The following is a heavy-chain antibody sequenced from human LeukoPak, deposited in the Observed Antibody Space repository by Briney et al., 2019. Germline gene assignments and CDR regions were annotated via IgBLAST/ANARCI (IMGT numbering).Heavy chain of an antibody. D-gene: IGHD3-22*01. CDR3: AREEYDSSGYGYFDY. CDR2: ISYDGSNK. CDR1: GFTFSNYA. J-gene: IGHJ4*02. Sequence: GGSLRLSCAASGFTFSNYAMHWVRQAPGKGLEWVAIISYDGSNKYYADPVKGRFTISRDNSKNTLYLQMNSLRAEDTAVYYCAREEYDSSGYGYFDYWGQGTLVTVSS. V-gene: IGHV3-30*04.